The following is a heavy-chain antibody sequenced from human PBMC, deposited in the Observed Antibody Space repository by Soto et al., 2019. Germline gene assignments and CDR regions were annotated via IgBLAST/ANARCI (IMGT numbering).Heavy chain of an antibody. CDR3: ARRSSWSNRFDP. J-gene: IGHJ5*02. D-gene: IGHD6-13*01. Sequence: PSDTLSLTCTVSGGSISSSSYYWGWIRQPPGKGLEWIGSIYYSGSTYYNPSLKSRVTISVDTSKNQFSLKLSSVTAADTAVYYWARRSSWSNRFDPWGQGTLVTVSS. CDR2: IYYSGST. V-gene: IGHV4-39*01. CDR1: GGSISSSSYY.